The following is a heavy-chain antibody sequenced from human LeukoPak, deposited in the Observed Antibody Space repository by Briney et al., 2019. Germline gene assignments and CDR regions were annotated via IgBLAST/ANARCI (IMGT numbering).Heavy chain of an antibody. Sequence: SETLSLTCTGSGGSISSYYWRWLRQPAGKGLEGIGGIYTSGSTNYHPSLKSRVTMSVDTSKNQFSLKLSSVTAADTAVYYCANGYSYGRFDYWGQGTLVTVSS. CDR2: IYTSGST. CDR1: GGSISSYY. D-gene: IGHD5-18*01. V-gene: IGHV4-4*07. CDR3: ANGYSYGRFDY. J-gene: IGHJ4*02.